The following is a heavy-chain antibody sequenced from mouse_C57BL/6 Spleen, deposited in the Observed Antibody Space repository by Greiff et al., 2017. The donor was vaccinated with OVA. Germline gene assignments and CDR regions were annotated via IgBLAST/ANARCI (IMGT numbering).Heavy chain of an antibody. D-gene: IGHD1-1*01. CDR3: ARQYYGSSYWYFEV. CDR2: IWSDGST. CDR1: GFSLTNYG. V-gene: IGHV2-6-1*01. Sequence: VQLVESGPGLVAPSQSLPISCTVSGFSLTNYGVHWVRQPPGKGLEWLVLIWSDGSTTYYSALKSRLSISKDNSKSQVIVKMNSLQTNDTAMYDCARQYYGSSYWYFEVWGTGTTVTVSS. J-gene: IGHJ1*03.